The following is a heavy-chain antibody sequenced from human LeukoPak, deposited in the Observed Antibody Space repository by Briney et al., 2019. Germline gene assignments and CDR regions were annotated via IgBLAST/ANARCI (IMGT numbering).Heavy chain of an antibody. J-gene: IGHJ6*02. CDR3: TRSYYGSGCYTYYYGMDV. V-gene: IGHV3-33*01. CDR1: GFSFSTYV. D-gene: IGHD3-10*01. CDR2: IWYDGSNK. Sequence: GGSLRLSCAASGFSFSTYVMHWVRQAPGKGLEWVAIIWYDGSNKYYADSVKGRFTSSSDNSKNTLYLQMNSLRAEDTAVYYCTRSYYGSGCYTYYYGMDVWGQGTTVAVSS.